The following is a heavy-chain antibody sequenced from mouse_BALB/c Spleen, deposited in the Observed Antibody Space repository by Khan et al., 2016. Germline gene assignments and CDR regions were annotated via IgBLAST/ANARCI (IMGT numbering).Heavy chain of an antibody. D-gene: IGHD2-14*01. J-gene: IGHJ4*01. V-gene: IGHV3-2*02. Sequence: VQLKESGPGLVKPSQSLSLTCTVTGYSITSDYAWNWIRQFPGNKLEWMGYISYSGSTNYNPSLKSRISITRDTSKNQFFLQLNSVTTEDTATYYWAIRYYRYDDALDYWGQGTSVTVSS. CDR3: AIRYYRYDDALDY. CDR2: ISYSGST. CDR1: GYSITSDYA.